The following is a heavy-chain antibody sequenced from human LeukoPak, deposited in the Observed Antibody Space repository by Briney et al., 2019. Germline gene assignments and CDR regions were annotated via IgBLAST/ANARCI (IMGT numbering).Heavy chain of an antibody. D-gene: IGHD3-22*01. CDR1: GGTFISYA. J-gene: IGHJ4*02. Sequence: SVKVSCKASGGTFISYAISWVRQAPGQGLEWMGGIIPIFGTANYAQKFQGRVTITADESTSTAYMELSSLRSEDTAVYYCATDTYYYDSSGYSADYWGQGTLVTVSS. V-gene: IGHV1-69*13. CDR3: ATDTYYYDSSGYSADY. CDR2: IIPIFGTA.